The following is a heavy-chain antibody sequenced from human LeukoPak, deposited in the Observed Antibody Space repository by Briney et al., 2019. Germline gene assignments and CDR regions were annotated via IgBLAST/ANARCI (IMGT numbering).Heavy chain of an antibody. Sequence: ASVKVSCKASGYTLTNYAIHWVRRAPGQGLEWMGWISAGNGNTKYSQNFQGRVTITRDTSASTAYMELSSLRSEDTAVYYCARGLGYGVFDPWGQGTLVTVSS. CDR2: ISAGNGNT. D-gene: IGHD6-13*01. V-gene: IGHV1-3*01. J-gene: IGHJ5*02. CDR1: GYTLTNYA. CDR3: ARGLGYGVFDP.